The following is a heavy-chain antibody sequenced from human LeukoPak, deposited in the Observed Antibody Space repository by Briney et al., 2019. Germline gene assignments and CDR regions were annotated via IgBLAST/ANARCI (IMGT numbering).Heavy chain of an antibody. CDR1: GFTLRSYE. D-gene: IGHD5-12*01. Sequence: LRLSCVVSGFTLRSYEMNWVRQAPGKGLEWIGSIYYSGSTYYNPSLKSRVTISVDTSKNQFSLKLNSVTAADTAVYYCARSDSGYDWGAFDIWGQGTMVTVSS. J-gene: IGHJ3*02. CDR2: IYYSGST. V-gene: IGHV4-59*05. CDR3: ARSDSGYDWGAFDI.